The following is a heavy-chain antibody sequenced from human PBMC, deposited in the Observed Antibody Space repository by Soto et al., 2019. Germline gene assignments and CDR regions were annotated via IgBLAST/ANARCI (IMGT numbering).Heavy chain of an antibody. D-gene: IGHD3-22*01. V-gene: IGHV3-30-3*01. CDR1: GFIFSNYA. J-gene: IGHJ4*02. CDR3: ARDRVYYYDNSGYYNFDY. CDR2: VSYDGSNQ. Sequence: VHLVESGGGVVQPGRSLRVSCAASGFIFSNYAMHWVRQAPGKGLEWVAVVSYDGSNQFYAESVKGRFTISRDSSKTTLYLQMNNLREEDTAVYYCARDRVYYYDNSGYYNFDYWGQGTLVIVSS.